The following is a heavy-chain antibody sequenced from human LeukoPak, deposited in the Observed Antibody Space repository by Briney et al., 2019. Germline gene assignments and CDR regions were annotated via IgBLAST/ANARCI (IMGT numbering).Heavy chain of an antibody. CDR3: ARSGYSSSQNWFDP. CDR1: GFTFRNYW. CDR2: TKGDGREI. J-gene: IGHJ5*02. D-gene: IGHD6-13*01. V-gene: IGHV3-7*03. Sequence: GGSLRLSCAPPGFTFRNYWMSWLRPVPGKGRGWVANTKGDGREIHYVDSAEGRFTISRDDAQNSLFLQMNNLRVEDTAVYYCARSGYSSSQNWFDPWGQGTLVTVSS.